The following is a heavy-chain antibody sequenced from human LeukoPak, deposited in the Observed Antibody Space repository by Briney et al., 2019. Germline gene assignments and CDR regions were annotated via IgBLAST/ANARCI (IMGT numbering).Heavy chain of an antibody. J-gene: IGHJ5*02. CDR3: ARVGGYCSGGSCSDGFDP. Sequence: ASVKVSCKASGYTFTGYYMHWVRQAPGQGLEWMGWINPNSGGTNYARKFQGRVTMTRDTSISTAYMELSRLRSDDTAVYYCARVGGYCSGGSCSDGFDPWGQGTLVTVSS. V-gene: IGHV1-2*02. CDR2: INPNSGGT. D-gene: IGHD2-15*01. CDR1: GYTFTGYY.